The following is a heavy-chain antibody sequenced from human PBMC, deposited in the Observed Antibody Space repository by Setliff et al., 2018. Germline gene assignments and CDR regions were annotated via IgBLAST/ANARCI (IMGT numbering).Heavy chain of an antibody. CDR3: ARTRYGLGGRPY. Sequence: SETLSLTCTVSGGSISEPNYYWSWIRQPPGKGLEWIGYIYYSGSTNYNPSLKSRVTISVDTSKNQFSLKLSSVTAADTAVYYCARTRYGLGGRPYWGQGTLVTVSS. CDR1: GGSISEPNYY. J-gene: IGHJ4*02. V-gene: IGHV4-61*01. D-gene: IGHD2-15*01. CDR2: IYYSGST.